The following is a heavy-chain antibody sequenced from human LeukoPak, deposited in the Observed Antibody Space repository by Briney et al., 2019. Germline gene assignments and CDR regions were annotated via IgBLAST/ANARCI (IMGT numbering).Heavy chain of an antibody. CDR1: GDSVSSNSAA. J-gene: IGHJ6*02. V-gene: IGHV6-1*01. D-gene: IGHD3-22*01. Sequence: SQTLSLTCAISGDSVSSNSAAWNWIRQSPSRGLEWLGRTYYRSKWYNDYAVSVKSRITINPDTSKNQFSLQLNSVTPEDTAVYYCARVLGSSGYYYWDYYYYGMDVWGQGTTVTVSS. CDR2: TYYRSKWYN. CDR3: ARVLGSSGYYYWDYYYYGMDV.